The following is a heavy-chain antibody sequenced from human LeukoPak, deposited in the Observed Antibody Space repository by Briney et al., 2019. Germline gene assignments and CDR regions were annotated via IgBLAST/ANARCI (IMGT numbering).Heavy chain of an antibody. D-gene: IGHD3-9*01. J-gene: IGHJ4*02. Sequence: GGSLRLSCAASGFTFDDYGMSWVRQAPGKGLEWVSGINWNGGSTGYADSVKGRFTISRDNAKNSLYLQMNSLRAEDTAVYYCAKVGSGYFDWLYFDYWGQGTLVTVSS. CDR1: GFTFDDYG. CDR3: AKVGSGYFDWLYFDY. CDR2: INWNGGST. V-gene: IGHV3-20*04.